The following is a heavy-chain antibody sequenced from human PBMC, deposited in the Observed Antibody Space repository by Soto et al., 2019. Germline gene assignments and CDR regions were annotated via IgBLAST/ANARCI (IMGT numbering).Heavy chain of an antibody. CDR1: GFTFSSYA. CDR3: AKVAYDFWSGYDDYYYGMDV. Sequence: PGGPLSLSSAGSGFTFSSYASRWLRQAPGKGLEWVSAISGSGGSTYYADSVKGRFTISRDNSKNTLYLQMNSLRAEDTAVYYCAKVAYDFWSGYDDYYYGMDVWGQGTTVTVSS. J-gene: IGHJ6*02. CDR2: ISGSGGST. V-gene: IGHV3-23*01. D-gene: IGHD3-3*01.